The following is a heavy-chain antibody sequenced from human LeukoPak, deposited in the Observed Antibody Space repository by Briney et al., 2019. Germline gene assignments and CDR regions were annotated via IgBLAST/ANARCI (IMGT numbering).Heavy chain of an antibody. Sequence: PGGSLRLSCAASGFNFSNYGMHWVRQAPGKGLEWVAVIWYDGSNKYYVDSVKGRFTISRDNSKNTLYLQMNSLRAEDTAVYYCARAKDIVVVPHKLYYFDYWGQGTLVTVSS. V-gene: IGHV3-33*01. J-gene: IGHJ4*02. D-gene: IGHD2-2*01. CDR2: IWYDGSNK. CDR3: ARAKDIVVVPHKLYYFDY. CDR1: GFNFSNYG.